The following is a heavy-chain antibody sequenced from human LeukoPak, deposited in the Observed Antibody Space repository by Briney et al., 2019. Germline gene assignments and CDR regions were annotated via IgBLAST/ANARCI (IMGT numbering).Heavy chain of an antibody. CDR3: ARERSYCGADCYHAIGSGAFDI. D-gene: IGHD2-21*02. V-gene: IGHV1-69*13. Sequence: SVKVSCKASGGTFSSYAISWVRQAPGQGLEWMGGIIPIFGTANYAQKFQGRVTITADESTSTAYMELSSLRSEDTAVYYCARERSYCGADCYHAIGSGAFDIWGQGTIVTVSS. CDR1: GGTFSSYA. J-gene: IGHJ3*02. CDR2: IIPIFGTA.